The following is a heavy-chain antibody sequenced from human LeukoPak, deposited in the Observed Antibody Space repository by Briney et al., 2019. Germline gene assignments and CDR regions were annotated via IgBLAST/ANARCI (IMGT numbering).Heavy chain of an antibody. V-gene: IGHV3-49*04. CDR1: GFTFGDYA. CDR2: IRSKAYGGTT. CDR3: TRGLSDCGGDCYIFDY. Sequence: GGSLRLSCTASGFTFGDYAMSWVRQAPGKGLEWVGFIRSKAYGGTTDYAASVKGRFTISRDDSKSIAYLQMNSLKTEDTAVYYCTRGLSDCGGDCYIFDYWGQGTLVTVSS. D-gene: IGHD2-21*01. J-gene: IGHJ4*02.